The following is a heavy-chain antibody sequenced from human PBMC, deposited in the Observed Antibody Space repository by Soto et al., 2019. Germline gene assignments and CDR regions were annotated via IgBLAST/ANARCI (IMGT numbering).Heavy chain of an antibody. CDR1: GGPINTNNYY. CDR2: VFYNGTT. J-gene: IGHJ5*02. Sequence: SETLSLTCTVSGGPINTNNYYWGWVRQPPGKGLEWIGSVFYNGTTYYSPSLKSRVTISLAPSRTQFSLKLESVTAADAAVYFCARLVVVSPVANAWGQGTLVTVSS. CDR3: ARLVVVSPVANA. V-gene: IGHV4-39*01. D-gene: IGHD2-15*01.